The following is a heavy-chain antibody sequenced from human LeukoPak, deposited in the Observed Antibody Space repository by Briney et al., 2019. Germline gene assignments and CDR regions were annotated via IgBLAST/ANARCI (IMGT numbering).Heavy chain of an antibody. V-gene: IGHV3-7*04. Sequence: PGGSLRLSCAASGFTFSSYWMSWVRQAPGKGLEWVANIKQDGSEKYYVDSVKGRFTISRDNDKKSLYLQMNSLRDEDTAVYYCARGAYMFDYWGQGTLVTDSS. CDR3: ARGAYMFDY. CDR1: GFTFSSYW. CDR2: IKQDGSEK. J-gene: IGHJ4*02. D-gene: IGHD3-16*01.